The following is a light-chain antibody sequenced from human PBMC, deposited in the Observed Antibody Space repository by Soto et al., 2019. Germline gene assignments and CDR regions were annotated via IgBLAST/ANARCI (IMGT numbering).Light chain of an antibody. CDR2: DVS. CDR3: SSYTSSSTRV. J-gene: IGLJ3*02. Sequence: QSVLTQPASVSGSPGQSIAISCTGTSSDVGGYYSVSWYQQHPGKAPKLLIYDVSNRPSGVSNRFSGSKSGNTASLTISGLQAEDEDDYYCSSYTSSSTRVFGGGTKLTVL. CDR1: SSDVGGYYS. V-gene: IGLV2-14*01.